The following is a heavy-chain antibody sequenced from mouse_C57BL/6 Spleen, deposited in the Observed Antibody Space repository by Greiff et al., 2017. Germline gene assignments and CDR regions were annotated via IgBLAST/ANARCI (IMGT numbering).Heavy chain of an antibody. CDR3: ARAPLYYCSSYWYFDV. CDR1: GYSITSGYY. J-gene: IGHJ1*03. CDR2: ISYAGSN. V-gene: IGHV3-6*01. Sequence: EVQLQESGPGLVKPSQSLSLTCSVTGYSITSGYYWNWIRQFPGNKLEWMGYISYAGSNNYNPSLKNRISITRDTSKNQFFLKLNSVTTEDTATYYCARAPLYYCSSYWYFDVWGTGTTVTVSS. D-gene: IGHD1-1*01.